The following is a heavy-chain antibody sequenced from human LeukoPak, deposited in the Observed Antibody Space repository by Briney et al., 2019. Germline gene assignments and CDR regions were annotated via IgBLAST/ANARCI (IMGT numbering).Heavy chain of an antibody. CDR1: AFTFSNE. V-gene: IGHV3-48*03. D-gene: IGHD2/OR15-2a*01. J-gene: IGHJ4*02. CDR2: ISSSGSTI. Sequence: GGHLRLSYATSAFTFSNEMNWVRQAPGQGLEWVSYISSSGSTIYYADSVKGRFTISRDNAKNSLYLQMNSLRAEDTAVYYCARAIPQNFLGNWGQGTLVTVSS. CDR3: ARAIPQNFLGN.